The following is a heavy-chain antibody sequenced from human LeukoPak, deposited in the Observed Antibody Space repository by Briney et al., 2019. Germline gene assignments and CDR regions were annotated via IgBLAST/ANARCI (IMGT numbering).Heavy chain of an antibody. Sequence: SETLSLTCTVSGGSISSYYWSWIRQPPGKGLEWIGYIYYSGSTNYNPSLKSRVTISVDTSKNQFSLKLSSVTAADTAVYYCARGGLGDYYFDYWGQGTLVTASS. V-gene: IGHV4-59*01. CDR1: GGSISSYY. CDR2: IYYSGST. J-gene: IGHJ4*02. D-gene: IGHD4-17*01. CDR3: ARGGLGDYYFDY.